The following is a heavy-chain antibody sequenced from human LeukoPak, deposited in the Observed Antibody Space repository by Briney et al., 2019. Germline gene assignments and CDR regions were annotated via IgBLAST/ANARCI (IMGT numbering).Heavy chain of an antibody. V-gene: IGHV4-39*07. D-gene: IGHD3-9*01. CDR1: GGSVSSHSYY. CDR3: AREPILTGYQDAFDI. J-gene: IGHJ3*02. CDR2: MHYIGSS. Sequence: PSETLSFTCTVSGGSVSSHSYYWGWIRQPPGTGLEWIGSMHYIGSSYYNPSLKSRVTISIDTSKNQFSLKLSSVTAADTAVYYCAREPILTGYQDAFDIWGQGTMVTVSS.